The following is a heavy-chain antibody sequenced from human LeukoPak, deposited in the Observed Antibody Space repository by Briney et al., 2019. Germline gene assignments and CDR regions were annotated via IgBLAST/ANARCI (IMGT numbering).Heavy chain of an antibody. CDR2: INGDNGNT. J-gene: IGHJ4*02. D-gene: IGHD3-10*01. Sequence: ASVKVSCKTSGYNFASYTMHWLRQAPGQSPEWMGSINGDNGNTKYSEKFQGRVTFTRDTSASSAYMELSRLRSKDTAVYYCARSSSGTYHYWGQGTLVTVSS. V-gene: IGHV1-3*01. CDR1: GYNFASYT. CDR3: ARSSSGTYHY.